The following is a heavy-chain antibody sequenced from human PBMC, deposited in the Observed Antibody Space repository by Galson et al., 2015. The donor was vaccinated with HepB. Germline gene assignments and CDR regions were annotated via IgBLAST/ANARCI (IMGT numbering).Heavy chain of an antibody. CDR1: GFPFRRYG. CDR2: ISGSESKA. J-gene: IGHJ6*02. CDR3: AKGLYDTYYYYSTMDV. D-gene: IGHD2/OR15-2a*01. V-gene: IGHV3-23*01. Sequence: SLRLSCAASGFPFRRYGLSWVRQAPGQGLEWVAGISGSESKAYYADSVNGRFTITRDTSKNTLYLQLGRLRADDTAVYYCAKGLYDTYYYYSTMDVWGQGTTVSVS.